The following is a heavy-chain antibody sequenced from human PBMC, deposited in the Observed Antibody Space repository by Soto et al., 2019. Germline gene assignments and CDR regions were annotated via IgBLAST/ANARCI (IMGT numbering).Heavy chain of an antibody. Sequence: PSETLSLTCTVSGGSSSSYYWGWIRQPPGKGLEWIGSIYYSGSTYYNPSLKSRVTISVDTSKNQFSLKLSSVTAADTAVYYCATKTGLFDYWGQGTLVTVSS. CDR1: GGSSSSYY. CDR2: IYYSGST. CDR3: ATKTGLFDY. D-gene: IGHD1-1*01. V-gene: IGHV4-39*01. J-gene: IGHJ4*02.